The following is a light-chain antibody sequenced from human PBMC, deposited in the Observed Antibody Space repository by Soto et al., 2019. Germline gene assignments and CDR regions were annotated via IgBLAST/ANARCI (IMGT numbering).Light chain of an antibody. CDR1: ESVSSN. Sequence: EIVMTQSPAILSVSPGERATLSCRASESVSSNLAWYQQKPGQAPRLLISGASTRATGIPVRFSGSGSGTDSTLTISSRRFEDFVFYYCQQFHDWPMTFGPGTKVDIK. V-gene: IGKV3-15*01. J-gene: IGKJ3*01. CDR2: GAS. CDR3: QQFHDWPMT.